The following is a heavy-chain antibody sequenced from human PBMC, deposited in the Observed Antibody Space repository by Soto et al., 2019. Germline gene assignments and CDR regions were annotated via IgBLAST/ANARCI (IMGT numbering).Heavy chain of an antibody. CDR1: GFIFSDYA. CDR2: ILFDGNKK. CDR3: AKYGSKTISGSYLSS. Sequence: QVQLVESGGGVVRPGRSLRLSCSASGFIFSDYAMHWVRQAPGKGMEWVAVILFDGNKKYYADSVKGRFTISRDNSKNTLYLQMNSLRAEDTAVYYCAKYGSKTISGSYLSSWGQGSLVTVSS. D-gene: IGHD1-26*01. J-gene: IGHJ5*02. V-gene: IGHV3-30*18.